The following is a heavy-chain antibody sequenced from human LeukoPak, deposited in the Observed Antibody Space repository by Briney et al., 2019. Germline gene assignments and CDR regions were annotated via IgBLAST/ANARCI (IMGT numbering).Heavy chain of an antibody. CDR1: GYTFTSYH. CDR3: ARDEAERGGSHIEGP. Sequence: GASVKVSCKASGYTFTSYHMHWVRQAPGQGLEWMGIINPSGGSTSYAQKFQGRVTMTRDMSTSTVYMELSSLRSEDTAVYYCARDEAERGGSHIEGPWGQGTLVTVSS. CDR2: INPSGGST. V-gene: IGHV1-46*01. J-gene: IGHJ5*02. D-gene: IGHD2-15*01.